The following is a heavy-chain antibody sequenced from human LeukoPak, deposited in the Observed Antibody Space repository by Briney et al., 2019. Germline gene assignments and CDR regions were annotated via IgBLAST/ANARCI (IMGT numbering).Heavy chain of an antibody. Sequence: GGSLRLSCAASGFSFGSYAMSWVRQAPGKGLEWVSGISTGGGSTSYADSVKGRFTISRDNPRNTLYMQMNSLRAEDTAVYYCAIMHRYYDGSGYRVQWGQGTLVTVSS. V-gene: IGHV3-23*01. D-gene: IGHD3-22*01. CDR1: GFSFGSYA. CDR3: AIMHRYYDGSGYRVQ. J-gene: IGHJ4*02. CDR2: ISTGGGST.